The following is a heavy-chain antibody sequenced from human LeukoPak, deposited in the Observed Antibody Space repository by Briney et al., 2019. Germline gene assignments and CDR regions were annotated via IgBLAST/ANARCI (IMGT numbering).Heavy chain of an antibody. V-gene: IGHV3-48*03. CDR3: ARGGSSWQYYFDY. CDR1: GFTFSSYE. Sequence: GGSLRLSCAASGFTFSSYEMNWVRQAPGKGLEWVSYISSSGSTIYYADSMKGRFTISRDNAKNSLYLQMNSLRAEDTAVYYCARGGSSWQYYFDYWGQGTLVTVSS. J-gene: IGHJ4*02. D-gene: IGHD6-13*01. CDR2: ISSSGSTI.